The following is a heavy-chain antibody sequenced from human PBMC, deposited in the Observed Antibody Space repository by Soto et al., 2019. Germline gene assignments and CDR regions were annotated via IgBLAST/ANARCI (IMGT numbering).Heavy chain of an antibody. J-gene: IGHJ6*02. V-gene: IGHV4-39*01. D-gene: IGHD3-10*01. CDR3: ARRPYYYGSGSYYNYYYYYYGMDV. CDR2: IHYSGST. CDR1: GGSISSSSYY. Sequence: PSETLSLTCIVSGGSISSSSYYWGWIRQPPGKGLEWIGSIHYSGSTYYNPSLKSRVTISVDTSKNQFSLKLSSVTAADTAVYYCARRPYYYGSGSYYNYYYYYYGMDVWGQGTTVTVSS.